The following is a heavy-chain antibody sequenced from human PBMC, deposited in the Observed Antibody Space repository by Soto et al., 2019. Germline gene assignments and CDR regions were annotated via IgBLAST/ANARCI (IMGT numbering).Heavy chain of an antibody. CDR1: GGTFSSYA. CDR3: ARVSKKSLALDP. Sequence: ASVKVSCKASGGTFSSYAISWVRQAPGQGLEWMGGFIPIFDKAIYAQKFQGRVTMIEDTSIDTVYMELSSLRSEDTAIYYCARVSKKSLALDPWGHGTQVTAPQ. J-gene: IGHJ5*02. CDR2: FIPIFDKA. D-gene: IGHD1-1*01. V-gene: IGHV1-69*06.